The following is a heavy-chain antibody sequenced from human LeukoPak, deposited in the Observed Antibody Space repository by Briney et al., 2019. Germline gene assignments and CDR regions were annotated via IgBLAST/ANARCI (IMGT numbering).Heavy chain of an antibody. V-gene: IGHV3-7*01. J-gene: IGHJ5*02. D-gene: IGHD1-26*01. CDR1: GFTFSGYA. CDR3: ASQSIVGART. CDR2: IKQDGSEK. Sequence: GGSLRLSCAASGFTFSGYAMNWVRQAPGKGLEWVANIKQDGSEKYYVDSVKGRFTISRDNAKNSLYLQMNSLRAEDTAVYYCASQSIVGARTWGQGTLVTVSS.